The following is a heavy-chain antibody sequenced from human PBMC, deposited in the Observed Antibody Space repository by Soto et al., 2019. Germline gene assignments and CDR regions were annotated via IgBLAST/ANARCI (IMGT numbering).Heavy chain of an antibody. CDR2: IHYRGTT. CDR3: ARVRDSFGLDV. D-gene: IGHD2-15*01. CDR1: GGSITGAYY. J-gene: IGHJ6*02. Sequence: SETLSLTCNVSGGSITGAYYWNWIRQHPGKGLEWIGSIHYRGTTDYNPSLKSRITISLDRSKNQFALKLSSVTAADTAVYYCARVRDSFGLDVWRQGTTVTVSS. V-gene: IGHV4-31*03.